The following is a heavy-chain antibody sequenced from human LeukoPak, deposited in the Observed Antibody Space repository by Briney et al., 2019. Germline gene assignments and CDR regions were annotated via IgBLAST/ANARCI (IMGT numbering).Heavy chain of an antibody. CDR1: GFTFSSYG. Sequence: GGSLRLSCVASGFTFSSYGMHWVRQAPGKGLEWVAVIWYDGTNKYYADSVKGRFTISRDNSKNTLYLQMNSLRAEDTAVYYCAREHYWGYAYSVYWGQGAMVIVSS. CDR3: AREHYWGYAYSVY. V-gene: IGHV3-33*01. D-gene: IGHD5-12*01. CDR2: IWYDGTNK. J-gene: IGHJ4*02.